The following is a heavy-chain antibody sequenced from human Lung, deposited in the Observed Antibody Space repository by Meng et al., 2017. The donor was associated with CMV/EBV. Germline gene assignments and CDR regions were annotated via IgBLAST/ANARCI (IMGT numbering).Heavy chain of an antibody. CDR1: YSITGYY. CDR3: AREGRRSGYDNWFDP. D-gene: IGHD3-22*01. V-gene: IGHV1-2*02. Sequence: YSITGYYVRWVRRATGQGIKWWGWINPNSDDTNYAQGFRGRIIMTRDTSISTAYMELSRLTSDDTAVYYCAREGRRSGYDNWFDPWGQGTLVTVSS. CDR2: INPNSDDT. J-gene: IGHJ5*02.